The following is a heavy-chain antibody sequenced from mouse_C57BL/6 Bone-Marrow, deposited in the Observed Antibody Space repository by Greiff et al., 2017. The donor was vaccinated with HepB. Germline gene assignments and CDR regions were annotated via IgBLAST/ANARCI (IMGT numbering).Heavy chain of an antibody. CDR2: ISNGGGST. CDR1: GFTFSDYY. D-gene: IGHD2-4*01. CDR3: ARGDYDGGYFDY. Sequence: EVKVVESGGGLVQPGGSLKLSCAASGFTFSDYYMYWVRQTPEKRLEWVAYISNGGGSTYYPDTVKGRFTISRDNAKNTLYRQMSRLKSEDTAMYYCARGDYDGGYFDYWGQGTTLTVSS. V-gene: IGHV5-12*01. J-gene: IGHJ2*01.